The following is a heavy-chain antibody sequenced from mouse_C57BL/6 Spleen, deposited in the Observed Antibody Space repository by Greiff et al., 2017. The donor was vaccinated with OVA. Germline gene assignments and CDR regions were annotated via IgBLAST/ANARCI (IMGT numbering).Heavy chain of an antibody. CDR3: ATYYSNRYYFDY. J-gene: IGHJ2*01. Sequence: VQLQQPGAELVKPGASVKLSCKASGYTFTSYWMHWVKQRPGQGLEWIGMIHPNSGSTNYNEKFKSKATLTVDKSSSTAYMQLSSLTSEDSAVYYCATYYSNRYYFDYWGQGTTLTVSS. V-gene: IGHV1-64*01. D-gene: IGHD2-5*01. CDR1: GYTFTSYW. CDR2: IHPNSGST.